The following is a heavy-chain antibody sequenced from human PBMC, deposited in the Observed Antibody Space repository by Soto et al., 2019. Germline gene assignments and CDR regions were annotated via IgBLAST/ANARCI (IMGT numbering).Heavy chain of an antibody. Sequence: GESLKISCKGSGYTFTNYWIGWVRQMPGKGPEWMGIIYPGNSDTKYNPSFQGQVTISADKSITTTYMQWSSLKASDTAIYYCAASIFYYGMDVWGQGTTVTVSS. J-gene: IGHJ6*02. CDR1: GYTFTNYW. V-gene: IGHV5-51*01. CDR3: AASIFYYGMDV. CDR2: IYPGNSDT.